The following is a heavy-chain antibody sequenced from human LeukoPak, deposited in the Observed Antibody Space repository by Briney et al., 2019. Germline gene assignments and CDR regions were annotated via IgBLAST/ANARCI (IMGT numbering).Heavy chain of an antibody. CDR1: GFTFSDYY. CDR2: ISSSGSTI. D-gene: IGHD5-24*01. CDR3: ARVEMATISPFDY. J-gene: IGHJ4*02. Sequence: GGSLRLSCAASGFTFSDYYMSWIRQAPGKGLEWVSYISSSGSTIYYADSVKGRFTISRDNAKNSLYLQMNSLRAEDTAVYYCARVEMATISPFDYWGQGTLVTVSS. V-gene: IGHV3-11*04.